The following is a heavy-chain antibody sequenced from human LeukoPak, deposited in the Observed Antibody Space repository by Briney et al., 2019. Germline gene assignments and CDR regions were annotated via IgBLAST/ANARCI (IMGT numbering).Heavy chain of an antibody. J-gene: IGHJ4*02. CDR1: GFTFSSYA. V-gene: IGHV3-23*01. CDR2: ISGSGGST. Sequence: GGSLRLSCAASGFTFSSYAMSWVRQAPGKGLEWVSAISGSGGSTYYADSVKGRFTISRDNSKNTLYLQMNSLRAEDSAVYYCAKEHYDYVWGSYRFGSFDYWGQGTLVTVSS. D-gene: IGHD3-16*02. CDR3: AKEHYDYVWGSYRFGSFDY.